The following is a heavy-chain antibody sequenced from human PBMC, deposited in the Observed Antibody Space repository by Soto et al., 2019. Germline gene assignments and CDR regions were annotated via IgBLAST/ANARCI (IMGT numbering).Heavy chain of an antibody. CDR1: GGSVSSGGNY. J-gene: IGHJ4*02. CDR3: ARGLSSPSAAGV. V-gene: IGHV4-39*01. CDR2: VHDTGTT. D-gene: IGHD6-6*01. Sequence: QLQLQESGPGLVKPSETLSLTCAVSGGSVSSGGNYWGWTRQSPGKGLEWIGSVHDTGTTQYNPSLTSRVTISVDTSTHQSSPDVNSVTAAATAVYYCARGLSSPSAAGVWGQGTLVTVSS.